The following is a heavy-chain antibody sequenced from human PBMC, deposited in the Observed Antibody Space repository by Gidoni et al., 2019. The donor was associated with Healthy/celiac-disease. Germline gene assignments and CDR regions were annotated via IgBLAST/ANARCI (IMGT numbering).Heavy chain of an antibody. CDR1: GGSISSGSYY. J-gene: IGHJ6*02. Sequence: QVQLQESGPGLVKPSQTLSLTCTVSGGSISSGSYYWSWIRQPAGKGLEWIGRIYTSGSTNYNPSLKSRVTISVDTSKNQFSLKLSSVTAADTAVYYCARDRVTMVRGVIGSVYYYYGMDVWGQGTTVTVSS. CDR2: IYTSGST. CDR3: ARDRVTMVRGVIGSVYYYYGMDV. D-gene: IGHD3-10*01. V-gene: IGHV4-61*02.